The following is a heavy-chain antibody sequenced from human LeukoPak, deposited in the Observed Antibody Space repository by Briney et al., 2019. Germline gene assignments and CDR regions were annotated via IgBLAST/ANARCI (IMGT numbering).Heavy chain of an antibody. CDR2: IIPIFGTA. D-gene: IGHD3-22*01. V-gene: IGHV1-69*05. CDR1: GGTFSSYA. Sequence: GASVKVSCKASGGTFSSYAISWVRQAPGQGLEWMGGIIPIFGTANYAQKFQGRVTITTDESTSTAYMELSSLRSADTAVYYCVSSSGYSYYFDYWGQGTLVTVSS. CDR3: VSSSGYSYYFDY. J-gene: IGHJ4*02.